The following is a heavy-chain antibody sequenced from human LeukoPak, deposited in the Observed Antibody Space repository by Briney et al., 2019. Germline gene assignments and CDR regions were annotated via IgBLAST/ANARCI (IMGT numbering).Heavy chain of an antibody. CDR2: ISGPGTTI. D-gene: IGHD3-10*01. CDR1: GFTFSDYY. J-gene: IGHJ4*02. V-gene: IGHV3-11*04. CDR3: ARERTPKPYYGSGDYDRYFEN. Sequence: PGGSLRLSCAASGFTFSDYYMTWFRQAPGKGLEWVSYISGPGTTISYADSVQGRFTISRDNAKNSLYLQMISLRADDTAVYYCARERTPKPYYGSGDYDRYFENWGQGTVVTVSS.